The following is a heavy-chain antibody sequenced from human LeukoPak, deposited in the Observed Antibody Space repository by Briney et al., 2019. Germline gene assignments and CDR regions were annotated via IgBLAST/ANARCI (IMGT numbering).Heavy chain of an antibody. CDR2: IKSKTDGGTT. CDR1: GFTFSNAW. J-gene: IGHJ3*02. D-gene: IGHD6-13*01. Sequence: PGGSLRLSCAASGFTFSNAWMSWVRQAPGKGLEWVGRIKSKTDGGTTDYAAPVKGRFTISRDDSKNTLYLQMNSLKTEDTAVYYCTTVFYRRIAAAGSVDAFDIWGQGTMVTVSS. V-gene: IGHV3-15*01. CDR3: TTVFYRRIAAAGSVDAFDI.